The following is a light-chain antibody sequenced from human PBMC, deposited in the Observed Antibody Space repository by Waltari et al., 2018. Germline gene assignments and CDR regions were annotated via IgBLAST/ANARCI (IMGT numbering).Light chain of an antibody. J-gene: IGKJ1*01. CDR1: QSISNNY. CDR3: QQYGGSPRT. Sequence: EIVLTQSPGTLSLSPGERATLSCRATQSISNNYVGWYQQHPGQAPRLLIYSASRRATGIPYRFSGSGSGTDFTLTITRLEPEDFAVYYCQQYGGSPRTFGQGTRVDVK. CDR2: SAS. V-gene: IGKV3-20*01.